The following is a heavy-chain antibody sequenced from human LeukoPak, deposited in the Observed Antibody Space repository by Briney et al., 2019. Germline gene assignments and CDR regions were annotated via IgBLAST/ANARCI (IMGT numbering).Heavy chain of an antibody. CDR3: ARDPNGDYIGALDF. D-gene: IGHD2-8*01. CDR2: ICADGGGT. V-gene: IGHV3-23*01. CDR1: GFTFSKYA. Sequence: GGSLRLSCTGSGFTFSKYALIWVRRAPGQALEWISAICADGGGTSYAAAVKGRFTVSRDNSKNTLYLQMNSLRVEDTAVYYCARDPNGDYIGALDFWGQGIVVTVSS. J-gene: IGHJ3*01.